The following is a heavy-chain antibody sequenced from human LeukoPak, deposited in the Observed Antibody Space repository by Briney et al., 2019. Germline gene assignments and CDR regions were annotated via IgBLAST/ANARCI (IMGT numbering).Heavy chain of an antibody. Sequence: GGSLRLSCAASGFIFSSYAMSWVRQAPGKGLEWVANINQDGSEKYYVDSVKGRFTLSRDNAKNSLYLQMNSLRAEDTAVYYCGRAMDYWGQGTLVTVSS. J-gene: IGHJ4*02. V-gene: IGHV3-7*03. CDR2: INQDGSEK. CDR3: GRAMDY. CDR1: GFIFSSYA.